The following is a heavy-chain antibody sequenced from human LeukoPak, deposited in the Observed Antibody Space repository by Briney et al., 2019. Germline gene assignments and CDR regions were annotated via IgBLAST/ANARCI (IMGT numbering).Heavy chain of an antibody. Sequence: GGSLRLSCAASRFTFSSYWMNWARQAPGKGLEWVASINHNGNVNYYVNSVKGRFTISRDNAKNSLYLQMSNLRAEDTAVYFCARGGGLDVWGQGATVTVSS. V-gene: IGHV3-7*03. CDR3: ARGGGLDV. J-gene: IGHJ6*02. D-gene: IGHD3-16*01. CDR2: INHNGNVN. CDR1: RFTFSSYW.